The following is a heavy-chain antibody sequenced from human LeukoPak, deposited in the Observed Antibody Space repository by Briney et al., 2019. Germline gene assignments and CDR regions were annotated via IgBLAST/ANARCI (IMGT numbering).Heavy chain of an antibody. V-gene: IGHV1-46*01. CDR2: INPSGGST. CDR1: GYTFTGYY. J-gene: IGHJ6*02. D-gene: IGHD4-11*01. Sequence: ASVKVSCKASGYTFTGYYMHWVRQAPGQGLEWMGIINPSGGSTSYAQKFQGRVTMTRDTSTSTVYMELSSLRSEDTAVYYCAREDSNVAYYYGMDVWGQGTTVTVSS. CDR3: AREDSNVAYYYGMDV.